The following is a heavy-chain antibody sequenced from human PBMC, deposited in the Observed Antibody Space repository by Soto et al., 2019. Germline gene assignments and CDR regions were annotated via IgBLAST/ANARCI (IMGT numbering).Heavy chain of an antibody. Sequence: GAAGKVCCKASGYTFTSYGISWVRQAPGQGLEWMGWISAYNGNTNYAQKLQGRVTMTTDTSTSTAYMELRSLRSDDTAVYYCAFEENQGELPGPVGYWGQGTPVTVSS. CDR3: AFEENQGELPGPVGY. CDR2: ISAYNGNT. D-gene: IGHD1-26*01. V-gene: IGHV1-18*01. J-gene: IGHJ4*02. CDR1: GYTFTSYG.